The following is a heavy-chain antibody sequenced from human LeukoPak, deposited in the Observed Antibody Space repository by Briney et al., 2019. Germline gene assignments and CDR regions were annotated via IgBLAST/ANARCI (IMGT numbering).Heavy chain of an antibody. CDR3: ARAKPKNMVRGLIMRRESRYYFDY. CDR1: GFTFSDYE. D-gene: IGHD3-10*01. Sequence: GGSLRLSCAASGFTFSDYEMNWVRQAPGKGLEWVSYISSSGVTIYYADSVKGRFTISRDNAKNSLYLQMNSLRAEDTAVYYCARAKPKNMVRGLIMRRESRYYFDYWGQGTLVTVSS. J-gene: IGHJ4*02. CDR2: ISSSGVTI. V-gene: IGHV3-48*03.